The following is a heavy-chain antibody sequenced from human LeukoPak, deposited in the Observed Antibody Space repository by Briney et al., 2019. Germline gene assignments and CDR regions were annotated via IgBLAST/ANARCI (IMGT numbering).Heavy chain of an antibody. CDR1: GFTFSSYG. CDR3: AREHYYDSSGFYDY. Sequence: GGSLRLSCAASGFTFSSYGMHWVRQAPGKGLEWVSAISGSGGSTYYADSVKGRFTISRDNSKNTLYLQMNSLRAEDTAVYYCAREHYYDSSGFYDYWGQGTLVTVSS. J-gene: IGHJ4*02. V-gene: IGHV3-23*01. CDR2: ISGSGGST. D-gene: IGHD3-22*01.